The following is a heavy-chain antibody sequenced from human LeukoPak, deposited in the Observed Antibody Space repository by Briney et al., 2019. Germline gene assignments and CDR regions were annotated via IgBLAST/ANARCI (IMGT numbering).Heavy chain of an antibody. J-gene: IGHJ4*02. CDR3: ARHVRFLEWLSSYYFDY. CDR1: GGTISSSSYY. V-gene: IGHV4-39*01. D-gene: IGHD3-3*01. CDR2: IYYSGTT. Sequence: NPSETLSLTCTVSGGTISSSSYYWAWIRQPPGKGLEWIGSIYYSGTTYYNPSLKSRVTISVDTSKSQFSLRLTSVTAADTAVYYCARHVRFLEWLSSYYFDYWGQGTLVTVSS.